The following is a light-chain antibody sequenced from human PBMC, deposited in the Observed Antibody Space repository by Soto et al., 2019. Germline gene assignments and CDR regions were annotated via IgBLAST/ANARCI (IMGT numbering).Light chain of an antibody. V-gene: IGLV2-14*01. Sequence: QSALTQPASVSGSPGQSITISCIGTSSDIGFYIYVSWYQQHPGKAPKLIIYEVSNRPSGVSNRFSGSKSGNTASLTISGLQAEDEADYYCSSFTSSSTLGVFGGGTQLTVL. CDR3: SSFTSSSTLGV. J-gene: IGLJ2*01. CDR2: EVS. CDR1: SSDIGFYIY.